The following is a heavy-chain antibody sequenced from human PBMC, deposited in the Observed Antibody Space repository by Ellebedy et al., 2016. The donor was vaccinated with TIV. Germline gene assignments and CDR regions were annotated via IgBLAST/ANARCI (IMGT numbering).Heavy chain of an antibody. Sequence: PGGSLRLSCTASGFTFSSYAMIWVRQAPGKGLEWVSAISGSGDNTKYADSVQGRFTISRDNSKNTLYLQINSLRDEDTAVYYWTKGCGSGCYDCDNWGQGTLVTASS. V-gene: IGHV3-23*01. CDR2: ISGSGDNT. CDR3: TKGCGSGCYDCDN. D-gene: IGHD6-19*01. J-gene: IGHJ4*02. CDR1: GFTFSSYA.